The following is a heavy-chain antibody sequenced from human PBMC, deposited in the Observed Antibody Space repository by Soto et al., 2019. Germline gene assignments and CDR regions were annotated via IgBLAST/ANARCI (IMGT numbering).Heavy chain of an antibody. J-gene: IGHJ5*02. CDR2: IYTSGST. CDR1: VGSISSYY. CDR3: ARDRSSWSAVGWFDP. V-gene: IGHV4-4*07. D-gene: IGHD6-13*01. Sequence: SETLSLTCTVSVGSISSYYWSWIRQPSGKGLEWIGRIYTSGSTNYNPSLKSRVTMSVDTSKNQFSLKLSSVTAADTAVYYCARDRSSWSAVGWFDPWGQGTLVTVS.